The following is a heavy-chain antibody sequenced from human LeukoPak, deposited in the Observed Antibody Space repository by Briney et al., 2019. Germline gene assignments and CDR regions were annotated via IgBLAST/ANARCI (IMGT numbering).Heavy chain of an antibody. V-gene: IGHV3-21*01. J-gene: IGHJ5*02. CDR1: GFTFSSYS. D-gene: IGHD5-12*01. CDR2: ISSSSSYI. Sequence: GGSLRLSCAASGFTFSSYSMNWVRQAPGKGLEWVSSISSSSSYIYYADSVKGRFTISRDNAKNSLYLQMNSLRAEDTAVYYCAREARSGYEGFWSDPWGQGTLVTVSS. CDR3: AREARSGYEGFWSDP.